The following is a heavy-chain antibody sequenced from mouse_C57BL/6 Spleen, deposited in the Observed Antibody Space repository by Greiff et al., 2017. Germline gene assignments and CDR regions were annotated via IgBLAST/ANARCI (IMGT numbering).Heavy chain of an antibody. CDR2: ISYDGSN. Sequence: EVKLQEPGPGLVKPSQSLSFTCSVTGYSITSGYYWNWIRQFPGNKLEWMSYISYDGSNNYNPSLKNRISITRDPSKNQSSVDLNSVTTENTATYYGASANRWFAGWGTGTLVTVSA. CDR3: ASANRWFAG. CDR1: GYSITSGYY. V-gene: IGHV3-6*01. J-gene: IGHJ3*01.